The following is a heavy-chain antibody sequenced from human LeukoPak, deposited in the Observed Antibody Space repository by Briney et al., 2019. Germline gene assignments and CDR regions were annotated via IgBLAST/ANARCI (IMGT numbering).Heavy chain of an antibody. D-gene: IGHD6-13*01. CDR1: GFTFRSYG. Sequence: GRSLRLSCAASGFTFRSYGIHWVRQAPGKGLEWVAVISYDGSNKYYADSVKGRFTISRDNSKNTLYLQMNSLRAEDTAVYYCARGIVAAGNIDFWGQGTLVTVSS. CDR3: ARGIVAAGNIDF. CDR2: ISYDGSNK. J-gene: IGHJ4*02. V-gene: IGHV3-30*03.